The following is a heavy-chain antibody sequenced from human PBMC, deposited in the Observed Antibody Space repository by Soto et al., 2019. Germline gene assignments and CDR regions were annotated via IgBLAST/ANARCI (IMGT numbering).Heavy chain of an antibody. J-gene: IGHJ4*02. CDR1: GFTFSSYA. D-gene: IGHD2-8*01. CDR3: VRGTMAPDY. CDR2: ISPSGGST. Sequence: GGSLRLSCAASGFTFSSYAMHWVRQAPGKGLEWVSGISPSGGSTYYSDSVKGRFTISRDNSRNTLSLQMNNLRAEDTAIYYCVRGTMAPDYWGQGTLVTVSS. V-gene: IGHV3-23*01.